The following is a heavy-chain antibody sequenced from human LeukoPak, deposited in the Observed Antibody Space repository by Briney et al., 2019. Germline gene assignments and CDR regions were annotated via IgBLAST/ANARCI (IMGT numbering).Heavy chain of an antibody. CDR2: ISYDGSNK. D-gene: IGHD6-19*01. CDR1: GFTLSSYA. CDR3: ARDFGSSGWYGIDY. J-gene: IGHJ4*02. Sequence: PGGSLRLSCAASGFTLSSYAMHWVRQAPGKGLEWVAVISYDGSNKYYADSVKGRFTISRDNSKNTLYLQMNSLRAEDTAVYYCARDFGSSGWYGIDYWGQGTLVTVSS. V-gene: IGHV3-30*04.